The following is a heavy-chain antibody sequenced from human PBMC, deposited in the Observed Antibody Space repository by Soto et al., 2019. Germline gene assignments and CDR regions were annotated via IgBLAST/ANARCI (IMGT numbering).Heavy chain of an antibody. CDR1: VGTFSSQA. J-gene: IGHJ6*01. CDR3: ARDLPLNYYDRTYYYFAMDI. Sequence: QVQLLQSGAEGNIPGSSVKVSCKASVGTFSSQAFRWARQAPGPGLAWMGGFVPFFRGTNYAQKFQDRITITADDSTSTTYMELSSLTSEYTAVYYCARDLPLNYYDRTYYYFAMDIWCQGTTVTVSS. V-gene: IGHV1-69*01. CDR2: FVPFFRGT. D-gene: IGHD3-22*01.